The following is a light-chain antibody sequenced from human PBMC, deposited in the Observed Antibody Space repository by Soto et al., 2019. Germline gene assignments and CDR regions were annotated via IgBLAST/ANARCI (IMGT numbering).Light chain of an antibody. Sequence: QSVLTQPASVSGSPGQSITISCTGTSSDVGGYNSVSWYQQHPGKAPKLMIYDVSNRPSGVSNRFSGSKSGNTASLTISGLQAEDEADYYCSSYTRSSTLAFGTGTKVTIL. CDR3: SSYTRSSTLA. J-gene: IGLJ1*01. V-gene: IGLV2-14*01. CDR1: SSDVGGYNS. CDR2: DVS.